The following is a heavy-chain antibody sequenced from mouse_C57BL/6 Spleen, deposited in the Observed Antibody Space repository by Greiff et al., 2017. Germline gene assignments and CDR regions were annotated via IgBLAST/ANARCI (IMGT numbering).Heavy chain of an antibody. CDR2: INPNNGGT. J-gene: IGHJ4*01. D-gene: IGHD2-12*01. CDR3: AGLRRGGYYAMDY. CDR1: GYTFTDYY. Sequence: EVQLQQSGPELVKPGASVKISCKASGYTFTDYYMNWVKQSHGKSLEWIGDINPNNGGTSYNQKFKGKATLTVGKSSSTAYMELRSLTSEDSAVYYCAGLRRGGYYAMDYWGQGTSVTVSS. V-gene: IGHV1-26*01.